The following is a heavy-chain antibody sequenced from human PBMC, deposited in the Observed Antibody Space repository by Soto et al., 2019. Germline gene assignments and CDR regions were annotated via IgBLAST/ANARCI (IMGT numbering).Heavy chain of an antibody. CDR1: GFTFSSYG. CDR3: AREGYSYYDFWSGYYTRGYFDY. V-gene: IGHV3-33*01. D-gene: IGHD3-3*01. CDR2: IWYDGSNK. Sequence: QVQLVESGGGVVQPGRSLRLSCAASGFTFSSYGMHWVLQAPGKGLEWVAVIWYDGSNKYYADSVKGRFTISRDNSKNTLYLQMNSLRAEDTAVYYCAREGYSYYDFWSGYYTRGYFDYWGQGTLVTVSS. J-gene: IGHJ4*02.